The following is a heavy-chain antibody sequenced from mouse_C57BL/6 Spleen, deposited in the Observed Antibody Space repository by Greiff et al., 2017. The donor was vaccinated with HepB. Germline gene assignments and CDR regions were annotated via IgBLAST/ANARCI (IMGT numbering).Heavy chain of an antibody. D-gene: IGHD1-1*01. CDR3: ARAHGSSPWYFDV. CDR1: GYTFTTYP. CDR2: FHPYNDDT. V-gene: IGHV1-47*01. J-gene: IGHJ1*03. Sequence: VQLVESGAELVKPGASVKMSCKASGYTFTTYPIEWMKQNHGKSLEWIGNFHPYNDDTKYNEKFKGKATLTVEKSSSTVYLELSRLTSDDSAVYYCARAHGSSPWYFDVWGTGTTVTVSS.